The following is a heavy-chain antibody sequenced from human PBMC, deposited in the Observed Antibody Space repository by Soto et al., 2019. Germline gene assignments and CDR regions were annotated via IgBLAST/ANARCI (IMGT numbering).Heavy chain of an antibody. CDR2: IYYSGST. J-gene: IGHJ4*02. CDR3: AKTKDIVVVVAATQMYYFDY. CDR1: GGSISSSSYY. V-gene: IGHV4-39*01. D-gene: IGHD2-15*01. Sequence: QLQLQESGPGLVKPSETLSLTCTVSGGSISSSSYYWGWIRQPPGKGLEWIGSIYYSGSTYYNPSLKSRVTISVDTSKNQFSLKLSSVTAADTAVYYCAKTKDIVVVVAATQMYYFDYWGQGTLVTVSS.